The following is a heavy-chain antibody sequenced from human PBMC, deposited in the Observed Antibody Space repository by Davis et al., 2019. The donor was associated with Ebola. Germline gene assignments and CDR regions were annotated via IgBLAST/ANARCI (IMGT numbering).Heavy chain of an antibody. Sequence: AASVKVSCKASGYTFTSYGISWVRQAPGQGLEWMGWISAYNGNTNYSQKFQGRVTMTRDTSTSTVYMELSSLRSEDTAVYYCATGQWRLWLIYWGQGTLVTVSS. D-gene: IGHD5-18*01. CDR2: ISAYNGNT. CDR3: ATGQWRLWLIY. CDR1: GYTFTSYG. V-gene: IGHV1-18*01. J-gene: IGHJ4*02.